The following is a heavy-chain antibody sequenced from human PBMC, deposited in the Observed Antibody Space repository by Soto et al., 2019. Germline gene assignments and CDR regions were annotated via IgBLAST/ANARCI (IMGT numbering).Heavy chain of an antibody. Sequence: ASVKVSCKASGYTFTNSGISWVRQAPGQGLEWMGWISTDNGNTNYAQHLQGRVTMTRDTSTSTVYMELSSLRSEDTAVYYCARDRKISSIAVAGDYWGQGTLVTGSS. V-gene: IGHV1-18*01. CDR3: ARDRKISSIAVAGDY. J-gene: IGHJ4*02. CDR2: ISTDNGNT. D-gene: IGHD6-19*01. CDR1: GYTFTNSG.